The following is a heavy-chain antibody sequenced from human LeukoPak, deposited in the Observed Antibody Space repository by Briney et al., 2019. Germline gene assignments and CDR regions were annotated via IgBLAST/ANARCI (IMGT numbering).Heavy chain of an antibody. CDR3: ARGLIAAPPFYYYYYYMDV. Sequence: SETLSLTCAVYGGSFSGHYWSWIRQPPGKGLEWIGEINHSGSTNYNPSLKSRVTISVDPSKNQFSLKLSSVTAAGTAVYYCARGLIAAPPFYYYYYYMDVWGKGTTVTVSS. J-gene: IGHJ6*03. D-gene: IGHD6-6*01. CDR2: INHSGST. CDR1: GGSFSGHY. V-gene: IGHV4-34*01.